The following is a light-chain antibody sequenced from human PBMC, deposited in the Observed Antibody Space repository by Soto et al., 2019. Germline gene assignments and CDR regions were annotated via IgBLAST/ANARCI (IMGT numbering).Light chain of an antibody. V-gene: IGKV3-20*01. CDR3: QQYGSSGT. J-gene: IGKJ1*01. Sequence: EILLTQSPGTLSLSPGERATLSCRASQSVSNNYLAWYQQKPGHAPSLLIYGASNRATGIPDRLSGSGSGTDFTLTISRPEPEDFPVYYCQQYGSSGTFGQGTKVDIK. CDR1: QSVSNNY. CDR2: GAS.